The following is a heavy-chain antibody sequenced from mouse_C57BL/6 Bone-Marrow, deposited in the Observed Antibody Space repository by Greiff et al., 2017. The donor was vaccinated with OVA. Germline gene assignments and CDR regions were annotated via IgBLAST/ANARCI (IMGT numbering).Heavy chain of an antibody. CDR2: IYPGDGDT. V-gene: IGHV1-82*01. CDR1: GYAFSSSW. CDR3: ARYGDGAWFAY. J-gene: IGHJ3*01. Sequence: QVQLQQSGPELVKPGASVKISCKASGYAFSSSWMNWVKQRPGKGLEWIGRIYPGDGDTNYNGKFKGKATLTADKSSSTAYMQLSSLTSEDSAVYFCARYGDGAWFAYWGQGTLVTVSA. D-gene: IGHD1-2*01.